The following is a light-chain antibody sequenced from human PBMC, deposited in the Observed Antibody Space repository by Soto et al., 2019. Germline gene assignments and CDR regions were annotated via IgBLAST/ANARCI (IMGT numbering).Light chain of an antibody. CDR2: GAS. CDR1: QSASSSY. Sequence: DIVFTQSTGTLSLSPGERATLSCRAIQSASSSYLAWYQQRPGQAPRLLIYGASSRATGIPARFSGSGSGTDFTLTISSLEPEDFAVYYCQQRSNWPPITFGQGTLLEV. CDR3: QQRSNWPPIT. J-gene: IGKJ5*01. V-gene: IGKV3D-20*02.